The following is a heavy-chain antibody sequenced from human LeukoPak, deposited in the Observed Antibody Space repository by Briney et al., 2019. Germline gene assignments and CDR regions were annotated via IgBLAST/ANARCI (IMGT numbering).Heavy chain of an antibody. V-gene: IGHV3-33*01. D-gene: IGHD6-19*01. CDR2: IWYDGSNK. J-gene: IGHJ4*02. CDR3: ARAQVGSGWYNGDY. CDR1: GFTFNTYG. Sequence: GGSLRLSCAASGFTFNTYGMNWVRQAPGKGLEWVAIIWYDGSNKYYADSVKGRFTISRDNSKNTLYLQMNSLRAEDTAVYYCARAQVGSGWYNGDYWGQGTLVTVPS.